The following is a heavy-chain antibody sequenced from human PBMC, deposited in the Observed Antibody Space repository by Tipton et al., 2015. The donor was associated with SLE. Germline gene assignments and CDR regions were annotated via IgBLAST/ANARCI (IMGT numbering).Heavy chain of an antibody. D-gene: IGHD4-17*01. CDR3: AKDFNYDYPDYN. CDR2: IDHSGST. J-gene: IGHJ4*02. Sequence: GLVKPSGTLSLTCAVSGGSISSRNWWSWIRQSPGKGLEWIGEIDHSGSTNYNPSLKSRVTISIDKSKNHFSLKLNSVTAADTAVYYCAKDFNYDYPDYNWGQGTQVIVSS. V-gene: IGHV4-4*02. CDR1: GGSISSRNW.